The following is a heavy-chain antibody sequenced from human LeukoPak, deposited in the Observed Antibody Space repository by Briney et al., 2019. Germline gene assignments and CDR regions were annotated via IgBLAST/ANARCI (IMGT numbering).Heavy chain of an antibody. CDR3: ARAFYDFWSGYYYYGMDV. CDR1: GYTFTSYD. Sequence: ASVKVSCKASGYTFTSYDINWVRQATGQGLEWMGWMNPNSGNTGYAQKFQGRVTMTRNTSISTAYMELSSLRSEDTAVYYCARAFYDFWSGYYYYGMDVWGQGTTVTVSS. D-gene: IGHD3-3*01. J-gene: IGHJ6*02. CDR2: MNPNSGNT. V-gene: IGHV1-8*01.